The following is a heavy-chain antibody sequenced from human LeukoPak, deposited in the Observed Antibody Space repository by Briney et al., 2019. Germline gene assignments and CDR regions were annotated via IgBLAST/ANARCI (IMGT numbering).Heavy chain of an antibody. D-gene: IGHD4-11*01. CDR1: GFTFSSYW. CDR2: IKQDGSEK. CDR3: ARDPSVTVTNAFDI. J-gene: IGHJ3*02. V-gene: IGHV3-7*01. Sequence: PGESLRLSCAASGFTFSSYWMSWVRQAPGKGLEWVANIKQDGSEKYYVDSVKGRFTISRDNAKNLLYLQMNSLRAEDTAVYYCARDPSVTVTNAFDIWGQGTMVTVSS.